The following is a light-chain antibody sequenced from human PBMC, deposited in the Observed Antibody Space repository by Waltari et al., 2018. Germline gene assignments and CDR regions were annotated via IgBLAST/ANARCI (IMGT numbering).Light chain of an antibody. J-gene: IGKJ1*01. CDR3: QQSYSTAPET. V-gene: IGKV1-5*03. CDR2: KAS. CDR1: QSISSW. Sequence: DIQMTQSPSTLSASVGDSVTITCRASQSISSWLAWYQQKPGKAPKLLIDKASSLESGVPSRFSGSGSGTEFTLTISSLQVEDFATYYCQQSYSTAPETFGQGTRVDMK.